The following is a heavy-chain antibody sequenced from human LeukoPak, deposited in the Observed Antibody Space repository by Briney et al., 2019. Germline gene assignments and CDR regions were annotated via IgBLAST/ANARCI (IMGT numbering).Heavy chain of an antibody. CDR1: GGTFSSYA. J-gene: IGHJ4*02. CDR2: IIPMFGTA. V-gene: IGHV1-69*05. CDR3: ARREQWLVGDDY. D-gene: IGHD6-19*01. Sequence: GASVKVSCKASGGTFSSYAISWVRQAPGQGLEWMGGIIPMFGTANYAQKFQGRVTMTTDTSTSTAYMELRSLRSDDTAVYYCARREQWLVGDDYWGQGTLVTVSS.